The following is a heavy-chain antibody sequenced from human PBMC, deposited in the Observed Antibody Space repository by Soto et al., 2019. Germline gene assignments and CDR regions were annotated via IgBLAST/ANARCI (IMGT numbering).Heavy chain of an antibody. J-gene: IGHJ4*02. Sequence: EERLVQSGGGLVQPGGSLRLSCAASGFSVGGNYMSWVRQAPGKGLELVSLIHSGGNPFYADSMKGRFTLSRDNSNNMLYLQMDSLRAEDTAVYYCARGPNSDCWGQGTLVIVSS. CDR3: ARGPNSDC. CDR2: IHSGGNP. V-gene: IGHV3-53*01. D-gene: IGHD2-21*01. CDR1: GFSVGGNY.